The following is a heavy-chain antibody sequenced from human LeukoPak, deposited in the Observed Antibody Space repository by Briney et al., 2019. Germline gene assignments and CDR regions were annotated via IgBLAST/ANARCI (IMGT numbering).Heavy chain of an antibody. Sequence: SETLSLTCTVSGGSISSYYWSWIRQPAGKGLEWIGRIYTSGSTNYNPSLKSRVTMSVDTSKNQFSLKLSSVTAADTAVYHCARDWEDILTGSDAFDIWGQGTMVTVSS. CDR2: IYTSGST. V-gene: IGHV4-4*07. CDR3: ARDWEDILTGSDAFDI. CDR1: GGSISSYY. D-gene: IGHD3-9*01. J-gene: IGHJ3*02.